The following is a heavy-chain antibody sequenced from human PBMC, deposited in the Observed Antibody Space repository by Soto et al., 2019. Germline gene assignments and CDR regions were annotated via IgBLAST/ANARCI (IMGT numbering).Heavy chain of an antibody. V-gene: IGHV5-51*01. Sequence: GESLKISCQGSGYAFSSYWIAWVRQMPGKGLEWMGIIYPGDSDTRYSPSFQGQVTISVDKSITTAYLQWSSLRASDTAMYYCARGYCTATICDPWFDPWGQGTLVTVSS. CDR3: ARGYCTATICDPWFDP. J-gene: IGHJ5*02. CDR1: GYAFSSYW. CDR2: IYPGDSDT. D-gene: IGHD2-8*02.